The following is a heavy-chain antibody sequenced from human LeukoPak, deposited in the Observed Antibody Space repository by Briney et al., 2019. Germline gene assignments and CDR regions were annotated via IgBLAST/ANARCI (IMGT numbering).Heavy chain of an antibody. D-gene: IGHD4-17*01. CDR2: INPSGGST. V-gene: IGHV1-46*01. Sequence: ASVKVSCKASGYTFTSYYMHWVRQAPGQGHEWMGIINPSGGSTSYAQKFQGRVTMTRDTSTSTVYMELSSLRSEDTAVYYCARGGPTVTTYNWFDPWGQGTLVTVSS. CDR1: GYTFTSYY. J-gene: IGHJ5*02. CDR3: ARGGPTVTTYNWFDP.